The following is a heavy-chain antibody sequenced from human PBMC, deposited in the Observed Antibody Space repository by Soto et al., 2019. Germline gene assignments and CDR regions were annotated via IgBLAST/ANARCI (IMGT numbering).Heavy chain of an antibody. CDR3: ARVPNVPGTYYYYGMDV. CDR2: IYHSGSN. J-gene: IGHJ6*02. D-gene: IGHD6-19*01. V-gene: IGHV4-4*02. Sequence: QVQLQESGPGLVKPSGTLSLTCAVSGGSISSSNWWSWVRQPPGKGLQWIGEIYHSGSNNYNPSLNGRVNISVDKSKNQFSLKLSSVTSADTAVYYFARVPNVPGTYYYYGMDVWGQGTTVTVSS. CDR1: GGSISSSNW.